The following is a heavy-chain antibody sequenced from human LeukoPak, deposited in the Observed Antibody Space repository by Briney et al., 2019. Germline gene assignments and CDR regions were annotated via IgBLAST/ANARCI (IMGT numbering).Heavy chain of an antibody. CDR3: ARGGKQWRGGNYFDS. J-gene: IGHJ4*02. CDR2: ITTGRGET. V-gene: IGHV1-3*03. CDR1: GYTFTSYY. Sequence: GASVKVSCKASGYTFTSYYMHWVRQAPGQGLEWMGWITTGRGETRYSQEFQRRITFTRDTSASTVYMDLSDLRSEDTAVYYCARGGKQWRGGNYFDSWGQGTLVAVSS. D-gene: IGHD6-19*01.